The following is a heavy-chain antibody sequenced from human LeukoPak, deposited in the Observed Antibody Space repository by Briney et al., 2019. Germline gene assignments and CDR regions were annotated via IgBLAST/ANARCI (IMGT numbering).Heavy chain of an antibody. CDR3: ARERITMVRGVIIGIWNFDY. CDR2: IYYSGST. CDR1: GGSISSSSYY. Sequence: PSETLSLTCTVSGGSISSSSYYWGWIRQPPGKGLEWIGSIYYSGSTYYNPSLKSRVTISVDTSKNQFSLKLSSVTAADTAVYYCARERITMVRGVIIGIWNFDYWGQGTLVTVSS. J-gene: IGHJ4*02. D-gene: IGHD3-10*01. V-gene: IGHV4-39*07.